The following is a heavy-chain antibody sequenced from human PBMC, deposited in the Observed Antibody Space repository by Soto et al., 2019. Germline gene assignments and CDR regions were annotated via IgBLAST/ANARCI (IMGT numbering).Heavy chain of an antibody. D-gene: IGHD3-9*01. CDR3: ATKGYYDILTTYYYGMDV. Sequence: ASVKVSCKVSGYTLTELSMHWVRQAPGKGLEWMGGFDPEDGETIYAQKFQGRVTMTEDTSTDTAYMELSSLRSEDTAVYYCATKGYYDILTTYYYGMDVWGQGTTVTVSS. CDR2: FDPEDGET. CDR1: GYTLTELS. J-gene: IGHJ6*02. V-gene: IGHV1-24*01.